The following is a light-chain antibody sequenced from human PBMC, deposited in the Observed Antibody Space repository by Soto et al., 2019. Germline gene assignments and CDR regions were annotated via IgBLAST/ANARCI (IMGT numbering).Light chain of an antibody. Sequence: DLQMTQSPSYLSASVGAIFTITCRASQSICSYLNWYKQKPGKAPKLLIYAASSLQSGVPSRFSGSGSGTDFTLTITSLQPEDCATYYCQQSYSTPVTFGGGTKVEIK. CDR2: AAS. CDR1: QSICSY. J-gene: IGKJ4*01. V-gene: IGKV1-39*01. CDR3: QQSYSTPVT.